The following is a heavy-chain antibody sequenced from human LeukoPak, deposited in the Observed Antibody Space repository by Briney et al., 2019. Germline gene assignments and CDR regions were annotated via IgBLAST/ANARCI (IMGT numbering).Heavy chain of an antibody. CDR2: ISGSGGST. CDR3: GKSFAGEQQLVLDY. J-gene: IGHJ4*02. CDR1: GFTFSSYA. Sequence: GGSLRLSCAASGFTFSSYAMSWVRQAPGKGLEWVSAISGSGGSTYYADSVKGRFTISRDNSKNTLYLQMNSLRAEDTAVYYCGKSFAGEQQLVLDYWGQGTLVTVSS. D-gene: IGHD6-13*01. V-gene: IGHV3-23*01.